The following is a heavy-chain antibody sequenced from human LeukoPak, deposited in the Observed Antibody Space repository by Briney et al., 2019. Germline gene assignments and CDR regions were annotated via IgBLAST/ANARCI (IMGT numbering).Heavy chain of an antibody. D-gene: IGHD6-13*01. CDR2: IYHGGST. J-gene: IGHJ3*02. CDR1: GGSINTSY. CDR3: ARSGVYTGYDAFDI. Sequence: SETLSLTCTVSGGSINTSYWSWIRQPPGKGLEWIGYIYHGGSTNYNPSLKSRVTISVDTSKNQYSLNLSSVTAADTAVYYCARSGVYTGYDAFDIWGQGTRVTVSS. V-gene: IGHV4-59*08.